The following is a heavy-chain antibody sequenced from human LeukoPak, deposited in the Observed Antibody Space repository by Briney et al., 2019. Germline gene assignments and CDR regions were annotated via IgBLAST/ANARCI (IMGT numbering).Heavy chain of an antibody. J-gene: IGHJ4*02. CDR1: GGSISSGSYY. CDR2: IYTSGST. V-gene: IGHV4-61*02. Sequence: SQTLSLTCTVSGGSISSGSYYWSRIRQPAGKGLEWIGRIYTSGSTNYNPSLKSRVTISVDTSKNQFSLKLSSVTAADTAVYYCAREFDSRGQGTLVTVSS. CDR3: AREFDS.